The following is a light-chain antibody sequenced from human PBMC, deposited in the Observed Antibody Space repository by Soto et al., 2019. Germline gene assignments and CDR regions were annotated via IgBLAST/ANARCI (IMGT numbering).Light chain of an antibody. Sequence: DIQMTQSPSTLSASVGDRVTIACRASQSMSSWLAWYQQKPGKAPKLLIYDASSLQSGVPSRFSGSGSGTDFTLTISSLQPEDFATYYCHQYHNFPRTFGQGTKVDIK. CDR3: HQYHNFPRT. CDR2: DAS. CDR1: QSMSSW. V-gene: IGKV1-5*01. J-gene: IGKJ1*01.